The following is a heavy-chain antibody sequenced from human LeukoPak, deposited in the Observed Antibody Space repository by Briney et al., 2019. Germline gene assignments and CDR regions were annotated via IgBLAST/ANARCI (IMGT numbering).Heavy chain of an antibody. D-gene: IGHD3-22*01. J-gene: IGHJ3*02. CDR2: INHSGST. CDR3: ARGGRITMIVVVTRGAFDI. V-gene: IGHV4-34*01. CDR1: GGSFSGYY. Sequence: SETLSLTCAVYGGSFSGYYWSWIRQPPGKGLEWIGEINHSGSTNYNPSLKSRVTISVDTCKNQFSLKLRSVTAADTAVYYCARGGRITMIVVVTRGAFDIWGQGTMVTVSS.